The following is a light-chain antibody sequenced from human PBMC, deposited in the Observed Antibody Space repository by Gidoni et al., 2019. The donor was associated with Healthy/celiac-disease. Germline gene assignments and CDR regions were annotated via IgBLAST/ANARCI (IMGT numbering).Light chain of an antibody. V-gene: IGKV1-9*01. J-gene: IGKJ3*01. CDR2: AAS. Sequence: DIQLTQSPSFLSASVGDRVTITCRASQGISSYLAWYQQKPGKAPKLLIYAASTLQSGVPSRFSGSGSGTEFTLTISSLQPEDFATDYCQQLNRGFGPGTKVDIK. CDR3: QQLNRG. CDR1: QGISSY.